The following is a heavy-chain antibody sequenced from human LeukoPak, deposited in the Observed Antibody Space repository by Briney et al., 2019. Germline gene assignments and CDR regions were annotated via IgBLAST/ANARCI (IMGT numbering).Heavy chain of an antibody. CDR1: GFTFSNYW. D-gene: IGHD3-3*01. Sequence: GGSLRLSCAASGFTFSNYWMHWVRQAPGKGLVWVSRIKGDGSHTIYADSVKGRFTISRDNSKNTLYLQMNSLRAEDTAVYYCARDILLYYDFWSGYSGYNWFDPWGQGTLVTVSS. CDR2: IKGDGSHT. J-gene: IGHJ5*02. CDR3: ARDILLYYDFWSGYSGYNWFDP. V-gene: IGHV3-74*01.